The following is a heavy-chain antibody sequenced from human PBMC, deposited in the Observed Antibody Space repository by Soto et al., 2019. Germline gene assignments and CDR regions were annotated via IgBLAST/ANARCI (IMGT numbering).Heavy chain of an antibody. CDR2: IYYSGST. Sequence: QVQLQESGPGLVKPSQTLSLTCTVSGGSISSGGYYWSWIRQHQGEGLEWIGYIYYSGSTYYNPSRSSRVTISVNTSKTQFSLKLSSVTAADTAVYYCASLYGDYVHYWYFDLWGRRTLVTVSS. CDR3: ASLYGDYVHYWYFDL. D-gene: IGHD4-17*01. CDR1: GGSISSGGYY. V-gene: IGHV4-31*03. J-gene: IGHJ2*01.